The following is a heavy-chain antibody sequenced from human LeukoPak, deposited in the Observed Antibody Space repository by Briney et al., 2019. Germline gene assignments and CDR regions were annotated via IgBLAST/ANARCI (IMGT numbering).Heavy chain of an antibody. D-gene: IGHD2-21*02. V-gene: IGHV3-23*01. CDR3: ARDARRDDFLNY. Sequence: GGSLRLSCAASGFTFSSYAMSWVRQAPGKGLEWVSAISGSGGSTYYADSVKGRFTISRDNAKNSLYLQMNSLRAEDTAVYYCARDARRDDFLNYWGQGTLVTVSS. CDR1: GFTFSSYA. CDR2: ISGSGGST. J-gene: IGHJ4*02.